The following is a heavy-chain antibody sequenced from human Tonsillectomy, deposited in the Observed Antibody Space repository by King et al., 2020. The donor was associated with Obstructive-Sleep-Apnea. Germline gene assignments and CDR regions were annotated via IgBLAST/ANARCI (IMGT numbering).Heavy chain of an antibody. V-gene: IGHV3-48*04. CDR3: ARDGGNSVDY. Sequence: VQLVESGGGLVQPGGSLRLSCAASGFTFSSYSMNWVRQAPGKGREWVSYISSSSSTIYYADSVKGRFTISRDNAKNSLYLQMNSLRAEDTAVYYCARDGGNSVDYWGQGTLVTVSS. D-gene: IGHD4-23*01. CDR1: GFTFSSYS. CDR2: ISSSSSTI. J-gene: IGHJ4*02.